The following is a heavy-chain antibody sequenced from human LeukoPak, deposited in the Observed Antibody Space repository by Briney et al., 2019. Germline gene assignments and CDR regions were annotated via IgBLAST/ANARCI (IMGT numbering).Heavy chain of an antibody. CDR2: ISSSRSYI. CDR1: GFTFSSYS. V-gene: IGHV3-21*01. J-gene: IGHJ6*04. CDR3: ARVGTVVVPAASYYYYGMDV. Sequence: GGSLRLSCAASGFTFSSYSMNWVRQAPGKGLEWVSSISSSRSYIYYADSVKGGFTISRDNAKNSLYLQMNSLRDEDTAVYYCARVGTVVVPAASYYYYGMDVWGKGTTVTVSS. D-gene: IGHD2-2*01.